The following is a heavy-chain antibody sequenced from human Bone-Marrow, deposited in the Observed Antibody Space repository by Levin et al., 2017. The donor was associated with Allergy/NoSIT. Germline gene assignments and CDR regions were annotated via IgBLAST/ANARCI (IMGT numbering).Heavy chain of an antibody. CDR1: GASLSSSTYY. CDR3: AIWDFYYMDV. CDR2: ISYSGST. D-gene: IGHD7-27*01. J-gene: IGHJ6*03. Sequence: SETLSLTCTVSGASLSSSTYYWALVRQPPGKGLEWIGAISYSGSTYYSSSLKSRLTMSVDTSKNQFSLNLNSVTAADTAVYYCAIWDFYYMDVWGKGTTVTVSS. V-gene: IGHV4-39*01.